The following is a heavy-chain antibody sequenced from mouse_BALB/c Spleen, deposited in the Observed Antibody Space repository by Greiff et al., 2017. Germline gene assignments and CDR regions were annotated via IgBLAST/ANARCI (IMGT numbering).Heavy chain of an antibody. Sequence: DLVKPGASVQLSCKASGYTFTSYWINWIKQRPGQGLEWIGRIAPGSGSTYYNEMFKGKATLTVDTSSSTAYIQLSSLSSEDAAVYFCARSAYGSSPYAMDYWGQGTSVTVSS. CDR3: ARSAYGSSPYAMDY. D-gene: IGHD1-1*01. V-gene: IGHV1S41*01. CDR1: GYTFTSYW. CDR2: IAPGSGST. J-gene: IGHJ4*01.